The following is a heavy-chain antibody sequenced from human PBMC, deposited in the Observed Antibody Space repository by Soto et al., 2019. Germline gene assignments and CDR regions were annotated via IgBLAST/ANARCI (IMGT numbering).Heavy chain of an antibody. CDR3: AREAVDDSSSWYWLVDY. CDR1: GFTFSSYW. J-gene: IGHJ4*02. CDR2: IKQDGSEK. V-gene: IGHV3-7*01. Sequence: GGSLRLSCAASGFTFSSYWMSWVRQAPGKGLEWVANIKQDGSEKYYVDSVKGRFTISRDNAKNSLYLQMNSLRAEDTAVYYCAREAVDDSSSWYWLVDYWGQGTLVTVSS. D-gene: IGHD6-13*01.